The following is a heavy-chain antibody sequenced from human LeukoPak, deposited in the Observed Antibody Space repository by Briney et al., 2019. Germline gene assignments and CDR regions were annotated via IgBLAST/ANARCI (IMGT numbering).Heavy chain of an antibody. J-gene: IGHJ5*02. D-gene: IGHD6-13*01. CDR2: IYSVGST. V-gene: IGHV3-53*01. Sequence: PGGSLRLSCAASGFTVSSNYMSWVRQAPGKGLEWVSVIYSVGSTYYADSVKGRFTISRDNSKNTVYLQMNSLRAADTAVYYCARPRSIAAAGTRLGTWFDPWGQGTLVTVSS. CDR1: GFTVSSNY. CDR3: ARPRSIAAAGTRLGTWFDP.